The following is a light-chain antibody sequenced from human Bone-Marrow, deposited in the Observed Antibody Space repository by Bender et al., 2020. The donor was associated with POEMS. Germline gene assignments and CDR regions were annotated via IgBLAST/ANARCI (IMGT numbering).Light chain of an antibody. J-gene: IGLJ2*01. CDR3: GAYTTSSTYVV. V-gene: IGLV1-44*01. Sequence: QSVLTQPPSVSGTPGQRVTISCSGSGSNIGGYPVNWYQQLPGTAPRLLIYTNNERPSGVPDRFSGSKSGTSASLAITGLQAEDEADYYCGAYTTSSTYVVFGGGTKVIVL. CDR1: GSNIGGYP. CDR2: TNN.